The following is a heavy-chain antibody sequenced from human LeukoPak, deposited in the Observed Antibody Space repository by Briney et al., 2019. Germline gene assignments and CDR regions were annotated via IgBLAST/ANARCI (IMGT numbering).Heavy chain of an antibody. Sequence: SETLSLTCTVSGGSISSYYWSWIRQPPGEGLEWIGYIYYSGSTNYNPSLKSRVTISVDTSKNQFSLKLSSVTAADTAVYYCAREPGAYCGGDCYDAGAFDIWGQGTMVTVSS. D-gene: IGHD2-21*02. CDR1: GGSISSYY. CDR2: IYYSGST. J-gene: IGHJ3*02. CDR3: AREPGAYCGGDCYDAGAFDI. V-gene: IGHV4-59*01.